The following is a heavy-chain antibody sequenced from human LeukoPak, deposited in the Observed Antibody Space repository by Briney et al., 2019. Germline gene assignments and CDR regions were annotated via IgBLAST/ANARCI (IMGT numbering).Heavy chain of an antibody. J-gene: IGHJ4*02. V-gene: IGHV3-23*01. CDR1: GFTYPNFA. CDR3: AKGETEGGGLAHAY. D-gene: IGHD2-15*01. Sequence: GGSLRLSCAASGFTYPNFAMSWVRQAPGKGLEWVSAISGRGGSTYYADAVKGRFTISRDNSKNTLYLQMNSLSAEDTAGYYCAKGETEGGGLAHAYWGQGTLVTVSS. CDR2: ISGRGGST.